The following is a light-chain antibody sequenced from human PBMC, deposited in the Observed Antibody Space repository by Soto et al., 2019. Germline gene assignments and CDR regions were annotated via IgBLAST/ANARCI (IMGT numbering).Light chain of an antibody. CDR3: CSYAGSGTYV. V-gene: IGLV2-23*02. CDR2: EVT. J-gene: IGLJ1*01. Sequence: QSVLTQPASVSGSPGQSITISCTGTSSDVGTYNFVSWYQQHPGKVPKLMIYEVTKRPSGVSYRFSASKSGNTASLTISGLQAEDEADYYCCSYAGSGTYVFGTGTKVTVL. CDR1: SSDVGTYNF.